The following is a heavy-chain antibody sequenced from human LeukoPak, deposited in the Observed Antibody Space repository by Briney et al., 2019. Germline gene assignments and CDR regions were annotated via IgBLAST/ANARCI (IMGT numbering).Heavy chain of an antibody. CDR2: IHADGSST. D-gene: IGHD2-15*01. CDR3: GRKWVGHCSGNDCYSGFDF. V-gene: IGHV3-74*01. Sequence: PGGSLRLSCAASGFTFSSYWMYWVRQAPGKGLVWVARIHADGSSTRYADSVKGRFTVSRDNAKNTMYLQMNSLRAEDTAVYYCGRKWVGHCSGNDCYSGFDFWGQGTLVTVSS. J-gene: IGHJ4*02. CDR1: GFTFSSYW.